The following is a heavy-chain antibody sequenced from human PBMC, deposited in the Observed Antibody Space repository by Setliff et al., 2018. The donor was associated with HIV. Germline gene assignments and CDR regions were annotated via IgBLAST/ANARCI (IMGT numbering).Heavy chain of an antibody. CDR3: ARDPYDTSENPYDP. Sequence: ASVKVSCKASGYSFSKYGISWVRQAPGQGLEWMGWISGFNGITEYAENFQGRVAMTRDTSMSTAYMELNRLTFDDTAVYYCARDPYDTSENPYDPWGQGTLVTVSS. CDR1: GYSFSKYG. CDR2: ISGFNGIT. J-gene: IGHJ5*02. D-gene: IGHD3-16*01. V-gene: IGHV1-18*01.